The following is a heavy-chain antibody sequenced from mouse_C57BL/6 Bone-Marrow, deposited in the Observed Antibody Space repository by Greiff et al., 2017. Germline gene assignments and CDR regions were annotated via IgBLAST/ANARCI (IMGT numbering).Heavy chain of an antibody. D-gene: IGHD2-1*01. V-gene: IGHV5-4*01. J-gene: IGHJ3*01. Sequence: EVQVVESGGGLVKPGGSLKLSCAASGFTFSSYAMSWVRQTPDKRLEWVATISDGGSYTYYPDNVKGRFTSSRDNAKNNLYLQMSHLKSEDTAMYYCARLYGNYGGFAYWGQGTLVTVSA. CDR2: ISDGGSYT. CDR1: GFTFSSYA. CDR3: ARLYGNYGGFAY.